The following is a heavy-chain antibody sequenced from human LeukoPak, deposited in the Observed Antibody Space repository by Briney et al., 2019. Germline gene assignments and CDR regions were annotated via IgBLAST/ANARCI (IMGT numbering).Heavy chain of an antibody. V-gene: IGHV3-66*02. J-gene: IGHJ4*02. CDR1: GFTVSSNY. Sequence: GGSLRLSSAASGFTVSSNYMNWVRQAPGKGLEWVSIIYSGGDTYYADSVKGRFTISRDNSKNTLYLQMNSLRAEDTAVYYCTRGPGSTWYSDYWGQGTLVTVSS. CDR2: IYSGGDT. CDR3: TRGPGSTWYSDY. D-gene: IGHD6-13*01.